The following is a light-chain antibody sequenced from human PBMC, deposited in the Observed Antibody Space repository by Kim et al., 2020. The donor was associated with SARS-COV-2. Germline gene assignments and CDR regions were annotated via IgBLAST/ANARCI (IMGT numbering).Light chain of an antibody. CDR2: GAS. J-gene: IGKJ2*01. Sequence: EIVMTQSPATLSVSPGERATLSCRASQSVSRNLAWYQQKPGQAPRLLIYGASTRATGFPARFSGSGSGTEFTLTISSLQSEDFAIYYCQQYKNWPPYTFGQGTKLEIK. V-gene: IGKV3-15*01. CDR3: QQYKNWPPYT. CDR1: QSVSRN.